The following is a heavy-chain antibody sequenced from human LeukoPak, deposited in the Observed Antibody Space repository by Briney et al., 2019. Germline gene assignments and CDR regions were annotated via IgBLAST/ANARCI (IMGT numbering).Heavy chain of an antibody. Sequence: GGSLRLSCAASGFTFSSYEMNWVRQAPGRGLEWVSYISSSGSTIYYADSVKGRFTISRDNAKNSLYLQMNSLRAEDTAVYYCARDGYNSVDYWGQGTLVTVSS. CDR2: ISSSGSTI. V-gene: IGHV3-48*03. D-gene: IGHD5-24*01. J-gene: IGHJ4*02. CDR3: ARDGYNSVDY. CDR1: GFTFSSYE.